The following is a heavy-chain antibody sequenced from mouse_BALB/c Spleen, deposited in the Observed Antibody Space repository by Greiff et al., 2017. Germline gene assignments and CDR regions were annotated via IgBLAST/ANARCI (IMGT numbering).Heavy chain of an antibody. CDR3: ARGGYYGYDWYFDV. V-gene: IGHV5-6-5*01. Sequence: EVMLVESGGGLVKPGGSLKLSCAASGFTFSSYAMSWVRQTPEKRLEWVASISSGGSTYYPDSVKGRFTISRDNARNILYLQMSSLRSEDTAMYYCARGGYYGYDWYFDVWGAGTTVTVSS. D-gene: IGHD1-2*01. J-gene: IGHJ1*01. CDR2: ISSGGST. CDR1: GFTFSSYA.